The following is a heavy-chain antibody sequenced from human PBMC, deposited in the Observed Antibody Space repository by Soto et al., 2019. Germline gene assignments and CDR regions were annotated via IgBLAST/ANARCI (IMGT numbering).Heavy chain of an antibody. V-gene: IGHV3-30-3*01. D-gene: IGHD1-26*01. J-gene: IGHJ5*01. CDR2: ISYDGINK. CDR3: ARDTYSGSYDHWFDS. Sequence: GGSLRLSCAASGFTFSSYAMHWVRQAPGKGLEWVAVISYDGINKYYADSVKGRFTISRDNSKNTLYLQMNSLRAEDTAVYYCARDTYSGSYDHWFDSWGQGTMLTVSS. CDR1: GFTFSSYA.